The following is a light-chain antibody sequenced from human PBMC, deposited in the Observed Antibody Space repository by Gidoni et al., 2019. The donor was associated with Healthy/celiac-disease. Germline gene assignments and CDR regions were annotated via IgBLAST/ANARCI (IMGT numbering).Light chain of an antibody. CDR1: QSISSY. CDR3: QQSYSTPLT. V-gene: IGKV1-39*01. Sequence: IQMTQSQSSLAASVADRVTITCRASQSISSYSTLYQQKPGKAPKLLIYAASSMQSGVPSRFSGSGSGTDFTLTISSLQPEDFATYYCQQSYSTPLTFXXXTKVEIK. J-gene: IGKJ1*01. CDR2: AAS.